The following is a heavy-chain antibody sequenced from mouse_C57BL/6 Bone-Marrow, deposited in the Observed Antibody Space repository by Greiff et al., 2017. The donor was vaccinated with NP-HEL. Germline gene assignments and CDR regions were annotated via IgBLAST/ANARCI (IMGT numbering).Heavy chain of an antibody. V-gene: IGHV1-69*01. CDR3: ARSNSNYPLYAMDY. Sequence: QVQLQQPGAELVMPGASVKLSCKASGYTFTSYWMHWVKQRPGQGLEWIGEIDPSDSYTNYNQKFKGKSTWTVDKSSSTAYMQLSSLTSEDSAVYYCARSNSNYPLYAMDYWGQGTSVTVSS. CDR1: GYTFTSYW. CDR2: IDPSDSYT. J-gene: IGHJ4*01. D-gene: IGHD2-5*01.